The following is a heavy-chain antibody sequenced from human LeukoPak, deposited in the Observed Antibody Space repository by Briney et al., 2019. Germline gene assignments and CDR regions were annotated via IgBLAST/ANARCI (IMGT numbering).Heavy chain of an antibody. CDR1: GYTFTSYD. Sequence: ASVKVSCKASGYTFTSYDINWVRQATGQGLEWMGRMNPNSGNTGYAQKFQGRVTMTRNTSISTAYMELSSLRSEDTAVYYCARGRIAAAVRSDYWGQGTLVTVSS. V-gene: IGHV1-8*01. J-gene: IGHJ4*02. CDR3: ARGRIAAAVRSDY. D-gene: IGHD6-13*01. CDR2: MNPNSGNT.